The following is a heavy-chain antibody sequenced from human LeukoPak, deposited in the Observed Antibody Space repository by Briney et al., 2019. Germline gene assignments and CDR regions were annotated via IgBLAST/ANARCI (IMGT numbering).Heavy chain of an antibody. D-gene: IGHD2-2*01. CDR1: GGSFSGYY. V-gene: IGHV4-34*01. CDR2: INHSGST. CDR3: ARLGYCSSTSCYGRAFDI. J-gene: IGHJ3*02. Sequence: PSETLSLTCAVYGGSFSGYYWSWIRQPPGKGLEWIGEINHSGSTNYNPSLKSRVTISVDTSKNQFSLKLSSVTAADTAVYYCARLGYCSSTSCYGRAFDIWGQGTMVTVSS.